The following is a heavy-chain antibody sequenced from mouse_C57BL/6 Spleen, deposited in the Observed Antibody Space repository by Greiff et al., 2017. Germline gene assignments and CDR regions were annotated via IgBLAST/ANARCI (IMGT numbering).Heavy chain of an antibody. CDR1: GFTFSSYA. J-gene: IGHJ2*01. V-gene: IGHV5-4*01. CDR2: ISDGGSYT. D-gene: IGHD1-1*02. Sequence: DVKLVESGGGLVKPGGSLKLSGAASGFTFSSYAMSWVRQTPEKRLEWVATISDGGSYTYYPDNVKGRFTISRDNAKNNLYLQMSHLKSEDTAMYYCAREGSYDYWGQGTTLTVSS. CDR3: AREGSYDY.